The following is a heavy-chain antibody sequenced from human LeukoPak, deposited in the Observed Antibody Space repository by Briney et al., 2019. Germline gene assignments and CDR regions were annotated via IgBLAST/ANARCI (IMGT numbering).Heavy chain of an antibody. J-gene: IGHJ6*02. CDR1: GFPFSSYG. CDR3: AKDSSSSNYYYGLDV. CDR2: ISYDGGNK. V-gene: IGHV3-30*02. D-gene: IGHD6-13*01. Sequence: GGSLRLSCAASGFPFSSYGMHWVRQAPGKGLEWVSYISYDGGNKYYADSVKGRFTISRDNSKKTLYLQMNSLRGDDTGMYFCAKDSSSSNYYYGLDVWGQGTTVTVS.